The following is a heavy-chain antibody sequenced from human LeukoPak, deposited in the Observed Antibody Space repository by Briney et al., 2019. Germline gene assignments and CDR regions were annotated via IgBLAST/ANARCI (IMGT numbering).Heavy chain of an antibody. J-gene: IGHJ5*02. D-gene: IGHD6-19*01. V-gene: IGHV4-34*01. Sequence: SETLSLTCAVYGESFSGYYWSWIRQPPGKGLEWIGEINHSGSTNYNPSLKSRVTISVDTSKNQFSLKLSSVTAADTAVYYCARDANSKSGWYSYNWFDPWGQGTLVTVSS. CDR2: INHSGST. CDR3: ARDANSKSGWYSYNWFDP. CDR1: GESFSGYY.